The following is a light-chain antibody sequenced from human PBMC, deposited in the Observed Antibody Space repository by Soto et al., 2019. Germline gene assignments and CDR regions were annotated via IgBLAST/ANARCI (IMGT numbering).Light chain of an antibody. CDR2: IGD. V-gene: IGLV1-47*02. CDR1: GSNVGASYD. Sequence: QSVLTQPPSVSGAPGQTITMSCTGSGSNVGASYDVHWYQVLPGAGPRLLIYIGDQRASGVSDRFSGSKSGTSASLAISGLRSDDEADYYCAAWDDNLNAYVFGSGTKLTVL. J-gene: IGLJ1*01. CDR3: AAWDDNLNAYV.